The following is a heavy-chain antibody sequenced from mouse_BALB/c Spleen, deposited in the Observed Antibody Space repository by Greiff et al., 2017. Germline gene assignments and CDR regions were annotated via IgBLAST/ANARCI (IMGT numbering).Heavy chain of an antibody. Sequence: EVMLVESGGGLVQPGGSLKLSCAASGFTFSSYTMSWVRQTPEKRLEWVAYISNGGGSTYYPDTVKGRFTISGDNAKNTLYLQMSSLKSEDTAMYYCARRLDYYGSSPFAYWGQGTLVTVSA. J-gene: IGHJ3*01. CDR1: GFTFSSYT. D-gene: IGHD1-1*01. CDR2: ISNGGGST. CDR3: ARRLDYYGSSPFAY. V-gene: IGHV5-12-2*01.